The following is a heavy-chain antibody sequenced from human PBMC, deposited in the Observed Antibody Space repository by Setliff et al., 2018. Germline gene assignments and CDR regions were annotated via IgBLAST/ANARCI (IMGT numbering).Heavy chain of an antibody. V-gene: IGHV4-61*10. Sequence: SETLSLTCTVSGGSISSASYYWGWIRQPAGKGLELIGYIYSGGTTDSKPSLKSRVNISVDTSKNHVSLKMTSVTAADTAVYYCACLQGGGQDFWGQGALVTVSS. D-gene: IGHD3-16*01. CDR2: IYSGGTT. CDR3: ACLQGGGQDF. CDR1: GGSISSASYY. J-gene: IGHJ4*02.